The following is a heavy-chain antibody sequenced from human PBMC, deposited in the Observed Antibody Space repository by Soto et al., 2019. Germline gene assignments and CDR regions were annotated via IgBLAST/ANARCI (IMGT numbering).Heavy chain of an antibody. CDR3: VSQRTSVLTQAYFDY. CDR2: VYYRGRS. J-gene: IGHJ4*02. D-gene: IGHD2-8*01. V-gene: IGHV4-39*01. CDR1: GGSVSNSNYY. Sequence: LSLPCTVSGGSVSNSNYYWGWIRQSPGKGLEWIGSVYYRGRSYSKSSVKSRVTISVDTSKNQFSLNLNSVTASDTAVYYCVSQRTSVLTQAYFDYWGPGALVTVSS.